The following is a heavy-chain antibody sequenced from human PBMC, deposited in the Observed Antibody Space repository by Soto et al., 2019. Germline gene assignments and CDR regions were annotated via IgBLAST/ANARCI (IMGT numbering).Heavy chain of an antibody. D-gene: IGHD6-6*01. J-gene: IGHJ6*02. Sequence: SETLSLTCTVSGGSISSGGYYWSWIRQHPGKGLEWIGYIYYSGSTYYNPSLKSRVTISVDTSKNQFSPKLSSVTAADTAVYYCARDRRRDSSSRGYYYYGMDVWGQGTTVTVSS. CDR3: ARDRRRDSSSRGYYYYGMDV. V-gene: IGHV4-31*03. CDR2: IYYSGST. CDR1: GGSISSGGYY.